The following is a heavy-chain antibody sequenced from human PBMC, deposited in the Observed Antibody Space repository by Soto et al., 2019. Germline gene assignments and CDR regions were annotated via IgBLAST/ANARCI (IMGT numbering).Heavy chain of an antibody. CDR2: ISGSGGST. D-gene: IGHD3-10*01. J-gene: IGHJ5*02. Sequence: GGSLRLSCAASGFTFSSYAMSWVRQAPGKGLEWVSAISGSGGSTYYADSGKGRFTISRDNSKNTLYLQMNSLRAEDTAVYYCAKAANYGSGSPPRANWFDPWGQGTLVTVSS. V-gene: IGHV3-23*01. CDR1: GFTFSSYA. CDR3: AKAANYGSGSPPRANWFDP.